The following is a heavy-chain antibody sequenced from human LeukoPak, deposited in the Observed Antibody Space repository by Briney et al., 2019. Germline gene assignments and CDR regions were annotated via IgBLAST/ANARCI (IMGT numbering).Heavy chain of an antibody. CDR3: AGIAAADPRLESFIQH. CDR2: ISSSSSYI. Sequence: MPGGSLRLSCAASGFTFSSYSMNWVRQAPGKGLEWVSSISSSSSYIYYADSVKGRFTISRDNAKNSLYLQMNSLRAEDTAVYYCAGIAAADPRLESFIQHWGQGTLVTVSS. D-gene: IGHD6-13*01. J-gene: IGHJ1*01. V-gene: IGHV3-21*01. CDR1: GFTFSSYS.